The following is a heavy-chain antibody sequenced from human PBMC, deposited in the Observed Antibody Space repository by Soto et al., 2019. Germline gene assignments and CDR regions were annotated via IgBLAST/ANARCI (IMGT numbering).Heavy chain of an antibody. CDR2: TYYRSKWYN. CDR1: GDSVSSNSAA. CDR3: ARDLTRITGTHYYYYMDV. D-gene: IGHD1-1*01. V-gene: IGHV6-1*01. Sequence: SQTLSLPCAISGDSVSSNSAAWNWIRQSPSRGLEWLGRTYYRSKWYNDYAVSVKSRITINPDTSKNQFSLQLNSVTPEDTAVYYCARDLTRITGTHYYYYMDVWGKGTTVTVSS. J-gene: IGHJ6*03.